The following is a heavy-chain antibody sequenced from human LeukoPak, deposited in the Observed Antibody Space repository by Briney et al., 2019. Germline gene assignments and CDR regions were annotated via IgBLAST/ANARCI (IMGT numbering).Heavy chain of an antibody. CDR1: GFTVSNNY. J-gene: IGHJ4*02. V-gene: IGHV3-53*01. D-gene: IGHD5-12*01. CDR2: IHSGGTT. CDR3: ARDSDSGYGPFAS. Sequence: PGGSLRLSCAASGFTVSNNYMSWVRQAPGKGLEWVSVIHSGGTTNYPASVQGRFTISRDHSKTTVYLHMNSLRAEDTAVYYCARDSDSGYGPFASWGQGTLVTVSS.